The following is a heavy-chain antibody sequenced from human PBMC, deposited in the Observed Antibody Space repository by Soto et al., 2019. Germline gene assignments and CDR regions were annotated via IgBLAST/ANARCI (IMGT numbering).Heavy chain of an antibody. J-gene: IGHJ4*02. V-gene: IGHV4-39*01. CDR2: IYYSGST. Sequence: QLQLQESGPGLVKPSETLSLTCTVSGGSISSSSYYWGWIRQPPGKGLEWIGSIYYSGSTYYNPSLKSRVTISVDTSKNQFSLKLSSVTAADTAVYYCARGYCSGGSCYRYWGQGTLVTVSS. CDR1: GGSISSSSYY. CDR3: ARGYCSGGSCYRY. D-gene: IGHD2-15*01.